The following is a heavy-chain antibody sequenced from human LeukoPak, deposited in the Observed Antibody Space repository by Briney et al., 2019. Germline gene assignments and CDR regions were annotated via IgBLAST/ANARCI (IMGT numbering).Heavy chain of an antibody. V-gene: IGHV3-23*01. CDR2: ISGSGGST. CDR1: GFTFSSYA. CDR3: AKDGYSSSQKYNWFDP. D-gene: IGHD6-13*01. Sequence: GGSLRLSCAASGFTFSSYAMSWVRQAPGKGLEWVSAISGSGGSTYYADSVKGRFTISRDNSKNTLYLQMNSLRAEDTAVYYCAKDGYSSSQKYNWFDPWGQGTLVTVSS. J-gene: IGHJ5*02.